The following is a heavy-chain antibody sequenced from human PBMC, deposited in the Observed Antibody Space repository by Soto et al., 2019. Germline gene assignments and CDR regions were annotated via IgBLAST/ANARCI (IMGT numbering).Heavy chain of an antibody. J-gene: IGHJ5*02. CDR2: INAGNGNT. Sequence: GASVKVSCKASGYTFTIHAMHWVLQAPGQRLEWMGWINAGNGNTKYSQKFQGRVTITRDTSASTAYMELSSLRSEDTAVYYCARRRSSTNYNWFDPWGQGTLVTVSS. V-gene: IGHV1-3*01. CDR3: ARRRSSTNYNWFDP. CDR1: GYTFTIHA.